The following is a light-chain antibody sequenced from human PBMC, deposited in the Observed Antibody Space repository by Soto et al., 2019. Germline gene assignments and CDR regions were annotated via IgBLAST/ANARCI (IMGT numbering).Light chain of an antibody. Sequence: EILMTQSPATLSVSPGERATLSCRASQSVRSNLAWYQQKPGQAPRLLIFGATTRATGMPARFSGSGSGTEFTLTISSLQSEDFATYYCQQYDSYWTFGQGTKVEIK. J-gene: IGKJ1*01. CDR3: QQYDSYWT. V-gene: IGKV3-15*01. CDR2: GAT. CDR1: QSVRSN.